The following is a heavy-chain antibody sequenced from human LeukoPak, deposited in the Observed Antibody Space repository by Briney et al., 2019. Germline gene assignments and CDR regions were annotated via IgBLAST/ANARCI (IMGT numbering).Heavy chain of an antibody. D-gene: IGHD3-10*01. CDR3: ARVEPGSYYNPFDY. Sequence: SETLSLTCTVSGDSISGYYWGWIRQPPGKGLEWIGYIYYSGSTYYNPSLKSRVTISVDTSKNQFSLKLSSVTAADTAVYYCARVEPGSYYNPFDYWGQGTLDTVSS. J-gene: IGHJ4*02. CDR1: GDSISGYY. V-gene: IGHV4-59*12. CDR2: IYYSGST.